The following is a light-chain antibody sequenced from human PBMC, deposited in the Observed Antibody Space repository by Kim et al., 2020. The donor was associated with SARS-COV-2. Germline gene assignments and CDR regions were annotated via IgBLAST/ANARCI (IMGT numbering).Light chain of an antibody. CDR2: GKN. J-gene: IGLJ3*02. V-gene: IGLV3-19*01. Sequence: ALGQTVRITCQGDSLRSYYASWYQQKPGQAPVLVIYGKNNRPSGIPDRFSGSSSGNTPSLTITGAQAEDEADYYCNSRDSSGNHLVFGGGTQLTVL. CDR1: SLRSYY. CDR3: NSRDSSGNHLV.